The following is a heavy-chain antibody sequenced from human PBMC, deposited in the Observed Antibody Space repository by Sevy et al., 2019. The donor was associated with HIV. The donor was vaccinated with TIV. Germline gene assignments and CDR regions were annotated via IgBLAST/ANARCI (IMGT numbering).Heavy chain of an antibody. J-gene: IGHJ4*02. CDR2: IWYDGSNK. D-gene: IGHD3-22*01. Sequence: GGSLRLSCVASGFTFSSYAMHWVRQAPGKGLEWVAVIWYDGSNKYYADSVKGGFTISRDNSKNTLYLQMDSLRAEDTAMYYCARGTNYYDRSGYFSMASWDYWGQGALVTVSS. V-gene: IGHV3-33*01. CDR1: GFTFSSYA. CDR3: ARGTNYYDRSGYFSMASWDY.